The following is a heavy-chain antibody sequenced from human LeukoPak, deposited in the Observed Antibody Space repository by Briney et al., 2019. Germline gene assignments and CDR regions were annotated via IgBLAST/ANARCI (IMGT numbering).Heavy chain of an antibody. D-gene: IGHD6-13*01. J-gene: IGHJ6*04. CDR2: INHSGST. Sequence: SETLSLTCAVYGGSFSGYYWSWIRQPPGKALEWIGEINHSGSTNYNPSLKSRVTISVDTSKNQFSLKLSSVTAADTAVYYCARETAAGFYYGMDVWGKGTTVTVSS. V-gene: IGHV4-34*01. CDR3: ARETAAGFYYGMDV. CDR1: GGSFSGYY.